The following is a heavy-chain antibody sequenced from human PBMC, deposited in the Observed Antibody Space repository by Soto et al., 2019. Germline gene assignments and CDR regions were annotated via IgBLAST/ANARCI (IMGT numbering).Heavy chain of an antibody. CDR2: ISGSGGST. D-gene: IGHD3-16*01. J-gene: IGHJ3*02. V-gene: IGHV3-23*01. CDR1: GFTFSSYA. Sequence: EVQLLESGGGLVQPGGSLRLSCAASGFTFSSYAMSWVRQAPGKGLEWVSAISGSGGSTYYADSVKGRFTISRDSSTNTLYLHMSSVRAEDTAVYYCAKGGGREAFDIWGQGTMVTVSS. CDR3: AKGGGREAFDI.